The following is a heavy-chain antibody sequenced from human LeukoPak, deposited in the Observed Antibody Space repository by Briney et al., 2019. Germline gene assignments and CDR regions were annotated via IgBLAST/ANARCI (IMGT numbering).Heavy chain of an antibody. V-gene: IGHV3-21*06. D-gene: IGHD2-2*01. Sequence: KPGXSLRLSCAASGFTFSSYAMSWVRQAPGKGLEWVSSISSSSSYIYYADSVKGRFTISRDNAKNSLDLQMNSLRAEDTAVYYCAGGLYCSSTSCYYRFDYWGQGTLVTASS. CDR3: AGGLYCSSTSCYYRFDY. CDR1: GFTFSSYA. CDR2: ISSSSSYI. J-gene: IGHJ4*02.